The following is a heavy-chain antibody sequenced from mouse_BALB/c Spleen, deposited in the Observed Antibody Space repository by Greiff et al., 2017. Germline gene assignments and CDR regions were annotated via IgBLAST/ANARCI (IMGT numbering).Heavy chain of an antibody. CDR1: GYTFTSYW. Sequence: VQRVESGAELAKPGASVKMSCKASGYTFTSYWMHWVKQRPGQGLEWIGYINPSTGYTEYNQKFKDKATLTADKSSSTAYMQLSSLTSEDSAVYYCARSGSSFDAMDYWGQGTSVTVSS. V-gene: IGHV1-7*01. D-gene: IGHD1-1*01. CDR3: ARSGSSFDAMDY. J-gene: IGHJ4*01. CDR2: INPSTGYT.